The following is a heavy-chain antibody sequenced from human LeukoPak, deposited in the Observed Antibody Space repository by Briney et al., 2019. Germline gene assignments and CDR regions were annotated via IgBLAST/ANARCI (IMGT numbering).Heavy chain of an antibody. Sequence: SETLSLTCTVSGDSVSNGSYYWSWLRQPPGKAPEWIGYIYYTGKTYYNPSLEGRVTILVDTSRNHFSVKLSSVTAADTAVYYCARSQNYYGSGDYWSQGTLVIVSS. CDR3: ARSQNYYGSGDY. J-gene: IGHJ4*02. CDR2: IYYTGKT. D-gene: IGHD3-10*01. V-gene: IGHV4-61*03. CDR1: GDSVSNGSYY.